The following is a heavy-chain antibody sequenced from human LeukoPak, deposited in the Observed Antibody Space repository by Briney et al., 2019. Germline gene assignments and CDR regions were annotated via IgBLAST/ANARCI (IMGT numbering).Heavy chain of an antibody. CDR2: ISSSGSGGNT. D-gene: IGHD6-19*01. V-gene: IGHV3-23*01. CDR3: ARGLAQEIDSSGCHGDY. Sequence: GGSLRLSCVASGVNLSNYAMSWARQAPGKGLEWVSGISSSGSGGNTYYADSVNGRFTISRDNSKNTLYLQMNSLRAEDTAVYYCARGLAQEIDSSGCHGDYWGQGTLVTVSS. CDR1: GVNLSNYA. J-gene: IGHJ4*02.